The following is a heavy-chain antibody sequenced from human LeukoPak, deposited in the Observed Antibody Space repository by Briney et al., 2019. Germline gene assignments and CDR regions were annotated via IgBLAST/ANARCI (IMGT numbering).Heavy chain of an antibody. CDR2: INHSGST. CDR3: ARRIWYHDILTAYNI. CDR1: GGSFSGYY. D-gene: IGHD3-9*01. V-gene: IGHV4-34*01. J-gene: IGHJ4*02. Sequence: SEALSLTCAVYGGSFSGYYWSWIRQPPGKGLEWIGEINHSGSTNYNPSLKSRVTISVDTSKNQFSLNLSSVTAADTAVYYCARRIWYHDILTAYNIWGQGTPVTVSS.